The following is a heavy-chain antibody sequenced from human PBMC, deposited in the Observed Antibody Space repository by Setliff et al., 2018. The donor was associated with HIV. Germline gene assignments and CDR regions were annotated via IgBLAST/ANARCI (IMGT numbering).Heavy chain of an antibody. J-gene: IGHJ5*01. Sequence: GGSLRLSCAASGFSVSSSHMSWVRQAPGKGLEWVSLKYNGGNTEYADSVRGRFTIARDESRNTLHLQMNNLRGEDTAVYYCARVVTWGSDFHFDSWGHGTLVTVSS. V-gene: IGHV3-66*02. CDR1: GFSVSSSH. D-gene: IGHD3-16*01. CDR3: ARVVTWGSDFHFDS. CDR2: KYNGGNT.